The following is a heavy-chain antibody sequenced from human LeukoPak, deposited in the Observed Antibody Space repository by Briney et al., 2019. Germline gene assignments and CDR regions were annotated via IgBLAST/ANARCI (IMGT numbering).Heavy chain of an antibody. CDR1: GGSFSGYY. Sequence: SETLPLTCAVYGGSFSGYYWSWIRQPPGKGLEWIGEINHSGSTNYNPSLKSRVTISVDTSKNQFSLKLSSVTAADTAVYYCARGIAVGDYYYGMDVWGQGTTVTVSS. CDR2: INHSGST. J-gene: IGHJ6*02. CDR3: ARGIAVGDYYYGMDV. D-gene: IGHD6-19*01. V-gene: IGHV4-34*01.